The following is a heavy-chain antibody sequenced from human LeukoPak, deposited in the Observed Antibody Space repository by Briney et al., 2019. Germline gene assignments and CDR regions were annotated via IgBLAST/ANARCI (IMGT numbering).Heavy chain of an antibody. CDR1: GGSISSYY. J-gene: IGHJ6*02. V-gene: IGHV4-59*01. Sequence: PSETLSLTCTVSGGSISSYYWSWIRQPPGKGLEWIGYIYYSGSTNYNPYLKSRVTISVDTSKNQFSLKLSSVTAADTAVYYCARDRALQEAPRYSGSYRHYYGMDVWGQGTTVTVSS. CDR2: IYYSGST. D-gene: IGHD1-26*01. CDR3: ARDRALQEAPRYSGSYRHYYGMDV.